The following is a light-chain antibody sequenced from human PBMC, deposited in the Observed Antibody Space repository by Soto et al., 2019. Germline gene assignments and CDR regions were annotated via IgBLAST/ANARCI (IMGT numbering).Light chain of an antibody. Sequence: EIVLTQSPATLSLSPGERATLSCRASQSVSRYLAWYQQKPGQAPRLLIYDASNRATGIPARFSGSGSGTDFTLTISSLEPEDFAVYYCQQRSTWPPYTFVQGTKLEIK. CDR2: DAS. J-gene: IGKJ2*01. CDR3: QQRSTWPPYT. CDR1: QSVSRY. V-gene: IGKV3-11*01.